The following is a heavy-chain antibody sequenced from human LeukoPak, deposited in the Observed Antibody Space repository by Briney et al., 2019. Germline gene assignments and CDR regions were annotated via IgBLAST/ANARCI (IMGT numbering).Heavy chain of an antibody. CDR3: ARERVYYYDSSGYDY. CDR2: IYTSGST. CDR1: GGSLSSYY. V-gene: IGHV4-4*07. Sequence: PSETLSLTCTVSGGSLSSYYWSWIRQPAGKGLEWIGRIYTSGSTNYNPSLKSRVTMSVDTSKNQFSLKLSSVTAADTAVYYCARERVYYYDSSGYDYWGQGTLVTVSS. D-gene: IGHD3-22*01. J-gene: IGHJ4*02.